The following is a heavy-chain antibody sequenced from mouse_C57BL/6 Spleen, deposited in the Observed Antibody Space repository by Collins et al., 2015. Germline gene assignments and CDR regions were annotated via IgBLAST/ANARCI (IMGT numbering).Heavy chain of an antibody. V-gene: IGHV2-9-1*01. CDR1: GFSLASYA. CDR2: IWTGGGT. Sequence: QVQLKESGPGLVAPSQSLSITCTVSGFSLASYAISWVRQPPGKGLEWLGVIWTGGGTNYNSALKSRLSISKDNSKSQVFLKMNSLQTDDTARYYCARYYYGSSHWYFDVWGTGTTVTVSS. CDR3: ARYYYGSSHWYFDV. J-gene: IGHJ1*03. D-gene: IGHD1-1*01.